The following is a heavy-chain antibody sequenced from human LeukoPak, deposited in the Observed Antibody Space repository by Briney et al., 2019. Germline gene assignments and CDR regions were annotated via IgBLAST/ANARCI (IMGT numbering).Heavy chain of an antibody. J-gene: IGHJ3*02. CDR2: ISSSSSYI. V-gene: IGHV3-21*01. CDR3: STTGTRDAFDI. CDR1: GFTFSSYS. D-gene: IGHD1-1*01. Sequence: PGGSLRLSCAASGFTFSSYSMNWARQAPGKGLEWVSSISSSSSYIYYADSVKGRFTISRDNAKNSLYLQMNSLRAEDTAVYYCSTTGTRDAFDIWGQGTMVTVSS.